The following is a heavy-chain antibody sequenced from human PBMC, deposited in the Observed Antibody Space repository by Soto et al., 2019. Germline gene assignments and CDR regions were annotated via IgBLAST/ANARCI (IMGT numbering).Heavy chain of an antibody. J-gene: IGHJ2*01. CDR1: GFTFSSYS. V-gene: IGHV3-48*02. D-gene: IGHD4-17*01. Sequence: GGCLRPSCAASGFTFSSYSMNWVRQAPGKGLEWVSYISSSSSTIYYADSVKGRFTISRDNAKNSLYLQMNSLRDEDTAVYYCARDKGRWIHDYGDYGGDLWGRGTLVTVSS. CDR3: ARDKGRWIHDYGDYGGDL. CDR2: ISSSSSTI.